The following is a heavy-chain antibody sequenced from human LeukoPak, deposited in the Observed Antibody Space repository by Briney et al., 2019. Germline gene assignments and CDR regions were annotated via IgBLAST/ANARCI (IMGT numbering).Heavy chain of an antibody. CDR2: ISYDGSNK. CDR1: GFTFSSYA. J-gene: IGHJ3*02. CDR3: ARDKALGGLSGAFDI. D-gene: IGHD3-16*02. V-gene: IGHV3-30*14. Sequence: GRSLRLSCAASGFTFSSYAMHWVRQAPGKGLEWLAVISYDGSNKYYADSVKGRFTISRDNSKNTLYLQMTSLRAEDTAVYYCARDKALGGLSGAFDIWGQGTMVTVSS.